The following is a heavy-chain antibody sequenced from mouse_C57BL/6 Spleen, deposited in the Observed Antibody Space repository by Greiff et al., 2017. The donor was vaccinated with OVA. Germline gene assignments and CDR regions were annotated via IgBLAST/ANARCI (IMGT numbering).Heavy chain of an antibody. D-gene: IGHD2-4*01. J-gene: IGHJ2*01. Sequence: EVKLVEPGGGLVKPGGSLKLSCAASGFTFSSYAMPWVRQTPEKRLEWVANISDGGSYTYYPHNVKGRVTISRDNAKYNLYLQMSHLKSAYTAMYFCARGRNYYYGAAYYFDYWGQGTTLTVSS. CDR3: ARGRNYYYGAAYYFDY. V-gene: IGHV5-4*03. CDR1: GFTFSSYA. CDR2: ISDGGSYT.